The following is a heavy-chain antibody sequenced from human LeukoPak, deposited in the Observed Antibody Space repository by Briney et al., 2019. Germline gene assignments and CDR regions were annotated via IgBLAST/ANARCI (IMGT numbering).Heavy chain of an antibody. CDR3: ARGYSGSYNTYFDY. CDR2: INWNGGST. V-gene: IGHV3-20*04. CDR1: GFTLDDYG. D-gene: IGHD1-26*01. Sequence: GGSLRLSCAASGFTLDDYGMSWVRQAPGKGLEWVSGINWNGGSTGYADSVKGRFTISRDNAKNSLYLQMNSLRAEDTALYYCARGYSGSYNTYFDYWGQGTLVTVSS. J-gene: IGHJ4*02.